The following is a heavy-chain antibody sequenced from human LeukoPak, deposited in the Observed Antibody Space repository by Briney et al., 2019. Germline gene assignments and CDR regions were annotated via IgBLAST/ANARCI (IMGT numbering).Heavy chain of an antibody. CDR3: ATTTSGSYYFDY. Sequence: VASVKVSCKASGYTFTSYYMHWVRQAPGQGLEWMGIINPSGGSTSYAQKFQGRVTMTEDTSTDTAYMELSSLRSEDTAVYYCATTTSGSYYFDYWGQGTLVTVSS. J-gene: IGHJ4*02. CDR1: GYTFTSYY. D-gene: IGHD1-26*01. V-gene: IGHV1-46*01. CDR2: INPSGGST.